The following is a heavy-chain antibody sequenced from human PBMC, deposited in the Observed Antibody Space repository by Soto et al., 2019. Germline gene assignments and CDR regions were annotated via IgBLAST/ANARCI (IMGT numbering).Heavy chain of an antibody. CDR3: ARGPRTNYYYYDSSGYLDY. D-gene: IGHD3-22*01. Sequence: ASVKVSCKASGYTFTSYGISWVRQAPGQGLEWMGWISAYNGNTNYAQKLQGRVTMTTDTSTSTAYMELRSLRPDDTAVYYCARGPRTNYYYYDSSGYLDYWGQGTLVTVSS. J-gene: IGHJ4*02. CDR2: ISAYNGNT. V-gene: IGHV1-18*01. CDR1: GYTFTSYG.